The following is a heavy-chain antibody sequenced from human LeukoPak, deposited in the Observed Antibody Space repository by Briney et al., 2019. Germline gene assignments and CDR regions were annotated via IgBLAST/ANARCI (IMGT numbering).Heavy chain of an antibody. CDR3: ARNFVGSDSSDFDS. J-gene: IGHJ4*02. CDR2: VRRDGIET. D-gene: IGHD1-26*01. V-gene: IGHV3-74*01. CDR1: GFTFSDYW. Sequence: GGSLRLSCEASGFTFSDYWMHWVRQAPGKGLVWVSRVRRDGIETNYADSVKGRFTISRDNARTTLYLQMNSLRAEDTATYYCARNFVGSDSSDFDSWGQGTLVTVSS.